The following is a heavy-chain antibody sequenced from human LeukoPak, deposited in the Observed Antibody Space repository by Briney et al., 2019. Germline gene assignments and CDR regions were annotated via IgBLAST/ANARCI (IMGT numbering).Heavy chain of an antibody. V-gene: IGHV3-30-3*01. CDR3: AREWTAMITFGGVIGY. J-gene: IGHJ4*02. D-gene: IGHD3-16*02. CDR2: ISYDGSNK. Sequence: GGSLRLSCAASGFSFSSYAMHWVRQVPGKGLEWVAVISYDGSNKYYADSVKGRFTISRDNSKNTLYLQMNSLRAEDTAVYYCAREWTAMITFGGVIGYWGQGTLVTVSS. CDR1: GFSFSSYA.